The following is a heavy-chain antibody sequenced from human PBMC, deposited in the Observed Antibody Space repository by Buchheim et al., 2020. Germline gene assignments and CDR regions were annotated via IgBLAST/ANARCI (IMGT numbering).Heavy chain of an antibody. V-gene: IGHV1-18*01. D-gene: IGHD2-21*01. Sequence: QIQLVQSGAEVKKPGASVKASCKASCYTFTSYGISWARQAPGQRLEWMVWISAYNGNTNYAQKLQGRVTTTTNTSTSTSYMELRSLRSDDTAVYYCARDPPGGGGGEPDYWGQGTL. CDR2: ISAYNGNT. CDR3: ARDPPGGGGGEPDY. CDR1: CYTFTSYG. J-gene: IGHJ4*02.